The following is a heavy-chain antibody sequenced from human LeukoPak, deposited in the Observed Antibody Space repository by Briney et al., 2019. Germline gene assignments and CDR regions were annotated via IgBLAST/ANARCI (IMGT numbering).Heavy chain of an antibody. V-gene: IGHV1-46*01. J-gene: IGHJ4*02. CDR3: ARDGEERWYAVY. Sequence: ASVKVSCKASGYTFTSYYMHWVRQAPGQGLEWMGIINPSGGSTSYAQKFQGRVTMTRDMSTSTVYMELSSLRSEDTAVYYCARDGEERWYAVYWGQGTLVTVSS. CDR1: GYTFTSYY. CDR2: INPSGGST. D-gene: IGHD6-13*01.